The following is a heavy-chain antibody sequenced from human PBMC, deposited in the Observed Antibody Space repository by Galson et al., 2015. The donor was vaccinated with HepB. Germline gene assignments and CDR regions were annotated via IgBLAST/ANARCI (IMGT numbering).Heavy chain of an antibody. V-gene: IGHV1-69*04. J-gene: IGHJ6*02. CDR1: GGTLSSYA. CDR2: IIPILGRT. D-gene: IGHD3-22*01. Sequence: SCKASGGTLSSYAITWVRQAPRQGLEWMGRIIPILGRTNYAQKFQGRVTITADKLTNTAYMELSSLRSEDTAVYYCAREERDSSGYYSHYYYGMDVWGQGTTVTVSS. CDR3: AREERDSSGYYSHYYYGMDV.